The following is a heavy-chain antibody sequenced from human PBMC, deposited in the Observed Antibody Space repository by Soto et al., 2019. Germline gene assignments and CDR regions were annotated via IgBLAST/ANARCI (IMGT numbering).Heavy chain of an antibody. Sequence: EVQLVESGGGLGQPGGSLRLSCAVSGFTFSGDWMHWVRQAAGKGLVWVARINMDGSSTNYADSVKCRVTISTDNAKNTLSLQINSLRVDDTAVYDCASGPRGVYHHGDWGQGARVTFSS. CDR2: INMDGSST. J-gene: IGHJ4*02. D-gene: IGHD2-8*02. CDR1: GFTFSGDW. V-gene: IGHV3-74*01. CDR3: ASGPRGVYHHGD.